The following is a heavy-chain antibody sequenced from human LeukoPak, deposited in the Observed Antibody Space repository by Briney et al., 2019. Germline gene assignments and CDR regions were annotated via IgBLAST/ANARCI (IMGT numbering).Heavy chain of an antibody. CDR3: ARVGDYGSGFDY. V-gene: IGHV3-74*01. Sequence: PGGSLRLSCAASGFTVSIYWMHWVRQGPGKGLVWVSRLLSDASRTTYANSVKGRFTISGDNAKNTLYLQMNSLREEDTAVYYCARVGDYGSGFDYWGQGTLVTVSS. CDR2: LLSDASRT. D-gene: IGHD3-10*01. J-gene: IGHJ4*02. CDR1: GFTVSIYW.